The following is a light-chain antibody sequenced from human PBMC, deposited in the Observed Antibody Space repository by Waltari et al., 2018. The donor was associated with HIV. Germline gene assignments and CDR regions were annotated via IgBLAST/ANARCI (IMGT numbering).Light chain of an antibody. CDR2: GAS. Sequence: LTQSPGPLSLSPGERATLSCRASQSVSSSYLAWYQQKPGQAPRLLIYGASSRATGIPDRFSGSGSGTDCTLTISRLEPEDFAVYYCQQYGSSSWTFGQGTKVEIK. J-gene: IGKJ1*01. CDR1: QSVSSSY. CDR3: QQYGSSSWT. V-gene: IGKV3-20*01.